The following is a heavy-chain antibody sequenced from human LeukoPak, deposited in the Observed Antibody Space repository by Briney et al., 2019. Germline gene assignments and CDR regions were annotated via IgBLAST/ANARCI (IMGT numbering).Heavy chain of an antibody. CDR2: MYLSGTT. J-gene: IGHJ4*02. V-gene: IGHV4-4*02. Sequence: SETLSLTCTVSGDSINSLDLWSWVRQPPGKGLEWIGEMYLSGTTHSNPSVKSRVTISIDKSKNQFFLNLSSVTAADTAVYYCAGLVGRYSSGLYYYYYDYWGQGTLVTVSS. CDR1: GDSINSLDL. D-gene: IGHD3-22*01. CDR3: AGLVGRYSSGLYYYYYDY.